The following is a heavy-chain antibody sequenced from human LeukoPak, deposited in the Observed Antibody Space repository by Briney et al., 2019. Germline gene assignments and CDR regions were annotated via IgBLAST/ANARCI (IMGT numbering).Heavy chain of an antibody. V-gene: IGHV1-2*02. D-gene: IGHD3-3*01. CDR3: ARRYYDFWSGYYYSGADWFDP. J-gene: IGHJ5*02. CDR2: INPNSGGT. Sequence: ASVKVSCKASGYTFTGYYMHWVRQAPGQGLEWMGWINPNSGGTNYAQKFQGRVTMTRDTSISTAYMELSRLRSDDTAVYYCARRYYDFWSGYYYSGADWFDPWGQGTLVTVSS. CDR1: GYTFTGYY.